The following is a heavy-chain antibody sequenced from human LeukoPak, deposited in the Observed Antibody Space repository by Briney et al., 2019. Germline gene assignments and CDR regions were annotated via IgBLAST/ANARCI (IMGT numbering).Heavy chain of an antibody. D-gene: IGHD6-19*01. V-gene: IGHV3-30*03. CDR3: HSGWSDSRDY. CDR1: GFTFSSYW. Sequence: GGSLRLSCAASGFTFSSYWMSWVRQAPGKGLEWVAVISYDGSTQYYADSVKGRFTISRGNSKNTLYLQMNRLRVEDTAVYYCHSGWSDSRDYWGQGTLVTVSS. J-gene: IGHJ4*02. CDR2: ISYDGSTQ.